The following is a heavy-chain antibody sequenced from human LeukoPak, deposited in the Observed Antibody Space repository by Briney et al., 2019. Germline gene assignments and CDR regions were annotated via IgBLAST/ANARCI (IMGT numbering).Heavy chain of an antibody. V-gene: IGHV3-30*18. Sequence: PGGSLRLSCAASGFTFSNAWMNWVRQAPGKGLEWVAVISYDGSNKYYADSVKGRFTISRDNSKNTLYLQMNSLRAEDTAVYYCAKDRGDNWFDPWGQGTLVTVSS. CDR1: GFTFSNAW. J-gene: IGHJ5*02. CDR2: ISYDGSNK. D-gene: IGHD3-10*01. CDR3: AKDRGDNWFDP.